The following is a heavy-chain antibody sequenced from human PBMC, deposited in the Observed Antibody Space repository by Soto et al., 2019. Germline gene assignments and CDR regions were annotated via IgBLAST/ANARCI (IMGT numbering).Heavy chain of an antibody. CDR3: ARRRYNDY. V-gene: IGHV3-21*01. D-gene: IGHD1-1*01. Sequence: PGWSLRLSCAASGFTFSSYSMNWVRQAPGKGLEWVSSISSSSSYINYADSVKGRFTISRDNAKNSLYLQMNSLRAEDTAVYYCARRRYNDYWGQGTLVTVSS. CDR1: GFTFSSYS. J-gene: IGHJ4*02. CDR2: ISSSSSYI.